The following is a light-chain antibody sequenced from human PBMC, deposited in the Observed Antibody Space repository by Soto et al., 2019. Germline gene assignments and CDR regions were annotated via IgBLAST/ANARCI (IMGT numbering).Light chain of an antibody. CDR3: QQYNKWPPT. CDR1: QSVSSN. J-gene: IGKJ1*01. CDR2: GAS. Sequence: EIVMTQSPATLSVSPGERATLSCRASQSVSSNSAWFQQKPGQAPRLLIYGASTRDTGISARFSGSGSGTEFTLTISSLQSGDFAVYHCQQYNKWPPTFGQGTKVDVK. V-gene: IGKV3-15*01.